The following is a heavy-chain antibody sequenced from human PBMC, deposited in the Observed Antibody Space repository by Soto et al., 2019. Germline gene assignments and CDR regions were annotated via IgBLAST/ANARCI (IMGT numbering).Heavy chain of an antibody. J-gene: IGHJ6*03. D-gene: IGHD2-15*01. CDR2: ISGSGGST. CDR3: AKGRAATPLYYYMDV. Sequence: EVQLLESGGGLVQPGGSLRLSCAASGFTFSSYAMSRVRQAPGKGLEWVSAISGSGGSTYYADSVKGRFTISRDNSKNTLYLQMNSLRAEDTAVYYCAKGRAATPLYYYMDVWGKGTTVTVSS. CDR1: GFTFSSYA. V-gene: IGHV3-23*01.